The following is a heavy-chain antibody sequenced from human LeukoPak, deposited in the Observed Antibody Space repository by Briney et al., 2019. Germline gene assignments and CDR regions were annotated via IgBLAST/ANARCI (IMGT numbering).Heavy chain of an antibody. Sequence: GGSLRLSCAASGFTFSSYSMNWVRQAPGKGLEWVSSISSSSSYIYYADSVKGRFTISRDNAKNSLYLQMNSLRAEDTAVYYCARGGYCSSTSCYKKGNTAIFARFDPWGQGTLVTVSS. V-gene: IGHV3-21*01. J-gene: IGHJ5*02. CDR2: ISSSSSYI. CDR1: GFTFSSYS. D-gene: IGHD2-2*02. CDR3: ARGGYCSSTSCYKKGNTAIFARFDP.